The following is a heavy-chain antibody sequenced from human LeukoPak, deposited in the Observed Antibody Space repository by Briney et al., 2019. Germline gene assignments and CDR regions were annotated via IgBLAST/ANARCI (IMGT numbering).Heavy chain of an antibody. CDR2: ISGSGATT. Sequence: PGGSLRLSCAASGSTFTGCAMTWVRQAPGKGLEWVSSISGSGATTYYADSVKGRFTISRDNSNNTVYLQMNSLRAEDTAVYYCAKDQSLVGASDPFDYWGQGMQVGVSS. CDR1: GSTFTGCA. CDR3: AKDQSLVGASDPFDY. D-gene: IGHD1-26*01. J-gene: IGHJ4*02. V-gene: IGHV3-23*01.